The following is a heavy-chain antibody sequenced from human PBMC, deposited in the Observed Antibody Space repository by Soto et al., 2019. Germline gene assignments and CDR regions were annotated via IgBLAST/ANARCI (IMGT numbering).Heavy chain of an antibody. Sequence: GGSLRLSCAASGFTFSAYAMSWVRQAPGKGLQWVSGVGGSDTDKHYADSVRGRFTVSRDNSKNTLYLQMNSLRVDDTAVYYCAKDATGVNGVWDPFDMWSQGTEVTVSS. V-gene: IGHV3-23*01. J-gene: IGHJ3*02. CDR2: VGGSDTDK. CDR3: AKDATGVNGVWDPFDM. CDR1: GFTFSAYA. D-gene: IGHD2-8*01.